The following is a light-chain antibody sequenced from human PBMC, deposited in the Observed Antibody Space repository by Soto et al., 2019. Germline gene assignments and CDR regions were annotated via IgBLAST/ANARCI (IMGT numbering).Light chain of an antibody. J-gene: IGLJ1*01. CDR2: DVT. Sequence: QSVLTQPASVSGSPGQSITISCTGTSSDVGGYNYVSWYQQHTGKAPKLMIYDVTNRPSGVSNRFFGSKSGNTASLTISGLQAEDEADYYCKSYTSSTTNYVFGTGTKLTVL. CDR3: KSYTSSTTNYV. CDR1: SSDVGGYNY. V-gene: IGLV2-14*03.